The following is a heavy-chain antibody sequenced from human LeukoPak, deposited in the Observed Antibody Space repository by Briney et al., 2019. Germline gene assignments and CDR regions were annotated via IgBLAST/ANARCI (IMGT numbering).Heavy chain of an antibody. J-gene: IGHJ4*02. CDR2: IYYSGST. V-gene: IGHV4-59*08. CDR3: ARQSCSSTSCPLDY. D-gene: IGHD2-2*01. Sequence: SETLSLTCTVSGGSLSSYYWSWIRQPPGKGLEWIGYIYYSGSTNYNPSLKSRVTISVDTSKNQFSLKLSSVTAADTAVYYCARQSCSSTSCPLDYWGQGTLVTVSS. CDR1: GGSLSSYY.